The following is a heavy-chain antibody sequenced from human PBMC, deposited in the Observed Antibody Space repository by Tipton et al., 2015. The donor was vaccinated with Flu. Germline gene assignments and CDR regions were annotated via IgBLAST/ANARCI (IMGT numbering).Heavy chain of an antibody. Sequence: SLRLSCAASGFSFSNYDVHWVRQAPGKGLELISYVRDRGTIINYADSVGGRLTVSTDNAKNLVYLQMTSLRAEDTAVYYCASSVATSNGPYYYGVDVWGQGTTVTVSS. V-gene: IGHV3-48*03. D-gene: IGHD5-12*01. CDR1: GFSFSNYD. CDR2: VRDRGTII. CDR3: ASSVATSNGPYYYGVDV. J-gene: IGHJ6*02.